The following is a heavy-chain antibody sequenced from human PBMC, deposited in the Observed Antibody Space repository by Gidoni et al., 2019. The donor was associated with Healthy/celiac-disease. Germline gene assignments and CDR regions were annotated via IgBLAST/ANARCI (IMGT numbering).Heavy chain of an antibody. V-gene: IGHV3-53*01. D-gene: IGHD3-9*01. Sequence: EVQLVESGGGLIQPGGSLRLSCAASGFNVSSNYMNWVRQAPGKGLEWVSVIYNAGGTYYADSVKGRFTISRDNSKNTLYFQMNSLRVEDTAVYYCAREALDGFAFDIWGQGTMVTVSS. CDR2: IYNAGGT. CDR1: GFNVSSNY. J-gene: IGHJ3*02. CDR3: AREALDGFAFDI.